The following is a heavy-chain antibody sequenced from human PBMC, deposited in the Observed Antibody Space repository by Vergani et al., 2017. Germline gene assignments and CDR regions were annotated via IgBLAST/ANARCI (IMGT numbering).Heavy chain of an antibody. J-gene: IGHJ1*01. D-gene: IGHD2-2*01. V-gene: IGHV3-30*03. CDR2: ISYDGTQK. Sequence: QVHLVESVGGVVQPGRSLRLSCVVSGFTSSYYGMHWVRQAPGKGLEWVAVISYDGTQKYYADSVKGRFTISRDNSKSTLYLQMNSLRTEDTAVYYCATKSCSKPGWQIGYFREWGQGTMVTVSS. CDR3: ATKSCSKPGWQIGYFRE. CDR1: GFTSSYYG.